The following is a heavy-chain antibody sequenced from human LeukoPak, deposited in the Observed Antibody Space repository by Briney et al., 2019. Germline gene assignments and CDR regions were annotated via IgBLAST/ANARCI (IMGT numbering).Heavy chain of an antibody. V-gene: IGHV1-69*04. CDR2: IIPILGIA. CDR3: ARDRTYPAVVTYDY. J-gene: IGHJ4*02. D-gene: IGHD2-21*02. CDR1: GGTFSSYA. Sequence: SVKVSCKASGGTFSSYAISWVRQAPGQGLKWMGRIIPILGIANYAQKFQGRVTITADKSTSTAYMELSSLRSEDTAVYYCARDRTYPAVVTYDYWGQGTLVTVSS.